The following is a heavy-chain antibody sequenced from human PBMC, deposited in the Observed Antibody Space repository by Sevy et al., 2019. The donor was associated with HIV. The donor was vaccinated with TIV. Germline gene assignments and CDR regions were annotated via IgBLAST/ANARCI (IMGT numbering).Heavy chain of an antibody. CDR3: ARRDTLKQQSFDP. V-gene: IGHV5-51*01. J-gene: IGHJ5*02. CDR2: IYPGDSDT. Sequence: GESLKISCKGSGYSFTSYWIGWVRQMPGKGLEWMGIIYPGDSDTRYSPSFQGQVTITADKPISTAYLQWSGLKASDTAMYYCARRDTLKQQSFDPWGQGTLVTVSS. D-gene: IGHD6-13*01. CDR1: GYSFTSYW.